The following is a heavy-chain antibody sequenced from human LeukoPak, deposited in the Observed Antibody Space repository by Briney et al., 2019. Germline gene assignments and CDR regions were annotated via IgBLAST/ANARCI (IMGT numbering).Heavy chain of an antibody. CDR1: GYTFTSYG. V-gene: IGHV1-69*13. Sequence: ASVKVSCKASGYTFTSYGISWVRQAPGQGLEWMGGIIPIFDSAGYARKFQDRITIIADGSTNTAYMELYSLRPEDTAVYYCASGACSRTSCYSLDYWGQGTLVTVPS. D-gene: IGHD2-2*01. J-gene: IGHJ4*02. CDR3: ASGACSRTSCYSLDY. CDR2: IIPIFDSA.